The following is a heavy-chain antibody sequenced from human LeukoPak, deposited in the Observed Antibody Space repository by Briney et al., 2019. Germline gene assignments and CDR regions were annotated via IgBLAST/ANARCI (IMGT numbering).Heavy chain of an antibody. J-gene: IGHJ4*02. V-gene: IGHV4-39*01. CDR2: IYCSGST. CDR1: GGSISSSNYY. D-gene: IGHD2-15*01. CDR3: ARHRGCSGGSCYRYFDY. Sequence: PSETLSLTCTVSGGSISSSNYYWGWIRQPPGKGLEWIGSIYCSGSTYYNPSLKSRVTISVDTSKNQFSLKLSSVTAADTAVFYCARHRGCSGGSCYRYFDYWGQGTLVTVSS.